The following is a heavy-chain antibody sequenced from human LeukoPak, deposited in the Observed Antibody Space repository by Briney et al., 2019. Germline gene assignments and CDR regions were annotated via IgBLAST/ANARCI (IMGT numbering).Heavy chain of an antibody. CDR2: IYPGDSDT. D-gene: IGHD6-13*01. Sequence: GESLEISCKGSGYSFTSYWIGWVRQVPGKGLEWMGIIYPGDSDTRYSPSFQGQVTISADKSISTAYLQWSSLKASDTAMYYCARLYGIAAARADWFDPWGQGTLVTVSS. V-gene: IGHV5-51*01. CDR3: ARLYGIAAARADWFDP. CDR1: GYSFTSYW. J-gene: IGHJ5*02.